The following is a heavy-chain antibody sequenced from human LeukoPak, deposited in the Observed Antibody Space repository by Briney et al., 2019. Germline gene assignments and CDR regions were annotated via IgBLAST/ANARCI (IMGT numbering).Heavy chain of an antibody. Sequence: SVKVSCKASGGTFSSYAINWVRQAPGQGLEWMGRIIPIFGTANYAQKFQGRVTITTDESTSTAYMELSSLRSEDTAVYYCARDRSLYYDSSGYYVYWGQGTLVTVSS. D-gene: IGHD3-22*01. J-gene: IGHJ4*02. CDR3: ARDRSLYYDSSGYYVY. CDR2: IIPIFGTA. CDR1: GGTFSSYA. V-gene: IGHV1-69*05.